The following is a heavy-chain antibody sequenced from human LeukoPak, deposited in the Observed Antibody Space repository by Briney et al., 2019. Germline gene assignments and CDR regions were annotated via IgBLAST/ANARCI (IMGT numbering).Heavy chain of an antibody. D-gene: IGHD3-10*01. Sequence: GGSLRLSCAASGFTFSSYWMSWVRQAPGKGLEWVANIKQDRSEKYYVDSVKGRFTISRDNAKNSLYLQMNSLRAEDTAVYYCARDSMVRGLGDAFDIWGQGTMVTVSS. CDR2: IKQDRSEK. J-gene: IGHJ3*02. CDR1: GFTFSSYW. V-gene: IGHV3-7*01. CDR3: ARDSMVRGLGDAFDI.